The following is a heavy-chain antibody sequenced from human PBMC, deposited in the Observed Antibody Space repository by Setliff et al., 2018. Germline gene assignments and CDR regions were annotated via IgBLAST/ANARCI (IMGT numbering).Heavy chain of an antibody. CDR1: GGSVGSSF. CDR2: KSNRGDT. D-gene: IGHD3-22*01. V-gene: IGHV4-59*02. CDR3: ARAVDSSGYFPYWYFDL. J-gene: IGHJ2*01. Sequence: SSETLSLTCTVSGGSVGSSFWNWIRQSPGKGLEWIGYKSNRGDTNSNPSLRSRLTMSVDTSKSQFSLNLTSVTAADTAVYFCARAVDSSGYFPYWYFDLWGRGALGTVSS.